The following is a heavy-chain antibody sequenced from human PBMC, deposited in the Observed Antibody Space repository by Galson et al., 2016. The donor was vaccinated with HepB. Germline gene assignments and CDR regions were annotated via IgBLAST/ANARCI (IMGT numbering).Heavy chain of an antibody. J-gene: IGHJ4*02. CDR1: GFTFNNYA. CDR2: ISGGGGST. D-gene: IGHD6-19*01. CDR3: VKSPGSGWSTDFFES. Sequence: SLRLSCAASGFTFNNYAMSWVRQAPGKGLEWVSAISGGGGSTYYANSVQGRFTISRDNSKNTLYLQMNSLRVEGTAVYYCVKSPGSGWSTDFFESWGQGTLVTVSS. V-gene: IGHV3-23*01.